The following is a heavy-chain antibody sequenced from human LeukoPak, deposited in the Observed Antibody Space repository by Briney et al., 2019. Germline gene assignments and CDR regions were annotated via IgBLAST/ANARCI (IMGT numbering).Heavy chain of an antibody. D-gene: IGHD2-15*01. CDR1: GFTFSSYS. CDR2: ISYDGSKK. CDR3: AKEYCGGGSCNSDFFDY. V-gene: IGHV3-30*18. J-gene: IGHJ4*02. Sequence: GGSLRLSCAASGFTFSSYSMHWVRKAPGKGLEWVAVISYDGSKKYYADSVKGRFTISRDNFKNTVYLQMNSLRAEDTAVYYCAKEYCGGGSCNSDFFDYWGQGTLVTVSS.